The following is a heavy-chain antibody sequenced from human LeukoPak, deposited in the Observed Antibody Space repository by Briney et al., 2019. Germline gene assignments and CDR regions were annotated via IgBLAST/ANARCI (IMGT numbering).Heavy chain of an antibody. V-gene: IGHV3-11*04. D-gene: IGHD3-3*01. CDR2: ISSSGSTI. J-gene: IGHJ5*02. CDR1: GFTLRDYY. CDR3: ASDVGYDSWYDP. Sequence: GGSLRLSCVASGFTLRDYYMSWIRQAPGKGREWVSYISSSGSTIYYADSVKGRFTISRDNAKNSLYLQMNSLRAEDTAVYYCASDVGYDSWYDPWGQGTLVTVSS.